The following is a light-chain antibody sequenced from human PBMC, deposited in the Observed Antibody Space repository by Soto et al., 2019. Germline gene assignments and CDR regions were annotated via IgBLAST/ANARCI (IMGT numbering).Light chain of an antibody. CDR1: SSNIGAGYE. V-gene: IGLV1-40*01. J-gene: IGLJ1*01. CDR3: QSYDSSLSALYV. Sequence: QSALTQPPSVSGAPGQRVTISCTGSSSNIGAGYEVHWYQQLPGTAPKLLIYGNSNRPSGVPDRFSGSKSGTSASLAITGLQAEDGADYYCQSYDSSLSALYVFGTGTKVTVL. CDR2: GNS.